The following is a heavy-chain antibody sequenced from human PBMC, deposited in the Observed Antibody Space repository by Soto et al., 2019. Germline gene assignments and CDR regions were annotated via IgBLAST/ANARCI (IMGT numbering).Heavy chain of an antibody. CDR3: ASWHEREHAYDV. CDR1: GLTVSGTKY. Sequence: DVPLVESGGGLIQPGESLRLSCAAFGLTVSGTKYVAWVRQAPGKGLEWVSALYDVFGSFYADSVKGRVTTSSDRSKSTVYLQMNDLRPDDTAVYYCASWHEREHAYDVWGQGTTVIVSS. V-gene: IGHV3-53*01. D-gene: IGHD1-1*01. J-gene: IGHJ3*01. CDR2: LYDVFGS.